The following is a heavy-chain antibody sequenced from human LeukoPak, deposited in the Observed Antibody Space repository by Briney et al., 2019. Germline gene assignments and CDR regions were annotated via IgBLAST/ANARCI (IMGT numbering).Heavy chain of an antibody. CDR1: GFTFSDYY. D-gene: IGHD1-7*01. CDR3: ARAGTMIFDWFDP. J-gene: IGHJ5*02. V-gene: IGHV3-11*04. Sequence: GGSLRLSCTASGFTFSDYYMSWIRQAPGKGLEWVSYISSSGSTIYYADSGKGRFTISRDNAKNSLSLQMNSLRAEDTAVYYCARAGTMIFDWFDPWGQGTLVTVSS. CDR2: ISSSGSTI.